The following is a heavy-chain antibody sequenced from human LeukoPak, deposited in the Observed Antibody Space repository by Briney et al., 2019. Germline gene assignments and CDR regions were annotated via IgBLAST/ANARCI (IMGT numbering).Heavy chain of an antibody. CDR2: ICSSGSTI. D-gene: IGHD3-10*02. J-gene: IGHJ6*04. V-gene: IGHV3-48*03. CDR3: AELGITMVGGV. Sequence: GGSLRLSCAASGFTFSSYEMNWVRQAPGKGLEWVSYICSSGSTIYYADSVKGQFTISRDNVKNSLYLQMNSLSAEDTAVYYCAELGITMVGGVWGKGTTVTISS. CDR1: GFTFSSYE.